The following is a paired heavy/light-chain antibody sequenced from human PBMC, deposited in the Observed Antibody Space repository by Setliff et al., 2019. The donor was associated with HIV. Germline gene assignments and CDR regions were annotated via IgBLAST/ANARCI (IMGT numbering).Heavy chain of an antibody. J-gene: IGHJ5*02. CDR3: AREKVVTMILVAAAYFDP. Sequence: QVQLQESGPGLVKPSQTLSLTCTVSGASINSDDFYWTWIRQSPGKGLEWIGYVYDSGNTYYNPSLKSRATISLEASHNQFSLKLTSVTAADTAVYYCAREKVVTMILVAAAYFDPWGQGILVTVSS. CDR1: GASINSDDFY. CDR2: VYDSGNT. V-gene: IGHV4-30-4*08. D-gene: IGHD3-22*01.
Light chain of an antibody. Sequence: SSELTQDPAVSVALGQTVRITCQGDTLRSNYASWYQQKPGQAPSLVMYGKDKRPSGIPDRFSGSTSGNTASLTIAGAQAEDEADYFCLSRDSNAKYIRVFGGGTKLTVL. CDR1: TLRSNY. CDR2: GKD. J-gene: IGLJ3*02. V-gene: IGLV3-19*01. CDR3: LSRDSNAKYIRV.